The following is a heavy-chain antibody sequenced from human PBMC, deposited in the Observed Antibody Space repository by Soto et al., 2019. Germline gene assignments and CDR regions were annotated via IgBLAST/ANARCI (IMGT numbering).Heavy chain of an antibody. Sequence: GGSLRLSCAASGFTFSSYWMSWVRQAPGKGLEWVANIKQDGSEKYYVDSVKGRFTISRDNAKNSLYLQMNSLRAEDTAVYYCAREGEQWLIFDGMDVWGQGTTVTVSS. CDR1: GFTFSSYW. J-gene: IGHJ6*02. D-gene: IGHD6-19*01. V-gene: IGHV3-7*05. CDR2: IKQDGSEK. CDR3: AREGEQWLIFDGMDV.